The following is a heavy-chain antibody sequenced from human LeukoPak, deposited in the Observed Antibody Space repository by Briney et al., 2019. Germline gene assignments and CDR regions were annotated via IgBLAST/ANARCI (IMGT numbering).Heavy chain of an antibody. Sequence: ASVKVSCKASGYTFTNYGISWVRQAPGQGLEWMGWISAYNGNTEYARKLQGRVTMTTDTSTDTAYMELRGLRSDDTAVYYCARTTYYSDYRGRGTLVTVSS. D-gene: IGHD1-1*01. CDR1: GYTFTNYG. CDR2: ISAYNGNT. J-gene: IGHJ4*02. CDR3: ARTTYYSDY. V-gene: IGHV1-18*01.